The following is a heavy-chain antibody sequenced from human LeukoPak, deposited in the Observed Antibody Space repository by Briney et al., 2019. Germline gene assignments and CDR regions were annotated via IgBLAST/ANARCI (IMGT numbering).Heavy chain of an antibody. CDR2: INGDGYNV. D-gene: IGHD1-1*01. CDR3: AAEPAGNGHLSSY. V-gene: IGHV3-74*01. CDR1: GFTFNNYW. J-gene: IGHJ4*02. Sequence: GESLRLSCAASGFTFNNYWLHWVRQVPGKGLMWVSRINGDGYNVNYADSVKGRFTISRDNAKNTLHLQMNSLRAEDTAVYYCAAEPAGNGHLSSYWGQGTRVTVSS.